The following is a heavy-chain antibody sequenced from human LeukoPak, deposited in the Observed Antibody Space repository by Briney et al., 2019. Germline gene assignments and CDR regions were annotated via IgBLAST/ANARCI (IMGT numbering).Heavy chain of an antibody. J-gene: IGHJ4*02. V-gene: IGHV3-23*01. CDR1: GFIFSSYA. CDR3: ARDRGSTGYDLYDY. CDR2: ISGSGGST. Sequence: GGSLRLSCTTSGFIFSSYAMSWVRQAPGKGLEWASAISGSGGSTYHADSVKGRFTISRDNAQNSFYLQMNSLRAEDTAVYYCARDRGSTGYDLYDYWGQGTLVTVSS. D-gene: IGHD5-12*01.